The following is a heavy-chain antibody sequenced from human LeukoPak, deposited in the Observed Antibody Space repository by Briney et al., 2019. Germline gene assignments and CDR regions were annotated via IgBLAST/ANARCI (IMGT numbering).Heavy chain of an antibody. CDR2: ISYDGSNK. CDR1: GFTFSSYA. D-gene: IGHD6-19*01. V-gene: IGHV3-30*04. CDR3: AREMRSGWSVRDY. J-gene: IGHJ4*02. Sequence: PGGSLRLSCAASGFTFSSYAMHWVRQAPGKGLEWVAVISYDGSNKYYADSVKGRFTISRDNSKNTLYLQMNSLRAEDTAVYYCAREMRSGWSVRDYWGQGTLVTVSS.